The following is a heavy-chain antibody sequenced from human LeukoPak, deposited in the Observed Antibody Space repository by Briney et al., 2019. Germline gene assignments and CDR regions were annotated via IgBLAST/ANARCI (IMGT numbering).Heavy chain of an antibody. Sequence: PGGSLRLSCAASGFTFSTYFMHWVRQAPGMGLEWEADSASDGSHTFYVESVKGRFTISRDNSKNTMYLQMNSLRAEDTAVYFCARERQETNHYYGAFVIWGEGTIVTVSS. CDR1: GFTFSTYF. D-gene: IGHD3-22*01. V-gene: IGHV3-30-3*01. J-gene: IGHJ3*02. CDR2: SASDGSHT. CDR3: ARERQETNHYYGAFVI.